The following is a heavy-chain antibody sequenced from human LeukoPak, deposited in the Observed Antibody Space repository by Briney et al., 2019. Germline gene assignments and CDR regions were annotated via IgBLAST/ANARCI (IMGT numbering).Heavy chain of an antibody. D-gene: IGHD6-6*01. Sequence: SETLSLTCNVSGGSISTYYWTWIRQPPGKGLEWIGHIYYSGSTNYNPSLKSRVALSIDTSKNQFSLNLTSVNAADTAIYYCARGYSSSPDWFDPWGQGTLVTVSS. CDR3: ARGYSSSPDWFDP. V-gene: IGHV4-59*01. CDR2: IYYSGST. CDR1: GGSISTYY. J-gene: IGHJ5*02.